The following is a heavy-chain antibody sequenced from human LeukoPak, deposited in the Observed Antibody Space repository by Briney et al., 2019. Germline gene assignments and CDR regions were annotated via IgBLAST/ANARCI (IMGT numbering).Heavy chain of an antibody. Sequence: GSLRLSCAASGFTFSSYAMSWVRQAPGKGLEWVSAISGSGGSTYYADSVKGRFTISRDNFKNTLYLQMNSLRAEDTAVYYCAKTHLADYDILTGYSYYFDYWGQGTLVTVSS. V-gene: IGHV3-23*01. CDR3: AKTHLADYDILTGYSYYFDY. CDR2: ISGSGGST. D-gene: IGHD3-9*01. CDR1: GFTFSSYA. J-gene: IGHJ4*02.